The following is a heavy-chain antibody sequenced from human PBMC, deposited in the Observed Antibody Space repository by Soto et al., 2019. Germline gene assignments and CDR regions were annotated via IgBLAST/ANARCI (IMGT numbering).Heavy chain of an antibody. CDR2: ISAYNGNT. D-gene: IGHD6-13*01. J-gene: IGHJ6*02. Sequence: ASVKVSCKASGYTFTSYGISWVRQAPGQGLEWMGWISAYNGNTNYAQKLQGRVTMTTDTSTSTAYMELRSLRSDDTAVCYCARVGQQQLDYYYYYGMDVWGQGTTVTVSS. CDR1: GYTFTSYG. V-gene: IGHV1-18*04. CDR3: ARVGQQQLDYYYYYGMDV.